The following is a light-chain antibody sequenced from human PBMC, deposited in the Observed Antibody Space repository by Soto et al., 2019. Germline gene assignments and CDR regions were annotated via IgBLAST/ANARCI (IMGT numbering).Light chain of an antibody. V-gene: IGKV1-5*01. CDR1: QSINNW. CDR3: QQYDNYPLT. Sequence: IQLTQSHSTLSASVGERVTLTCRASQSINNWLAWYQQKPGKAPKFLIYDASNLESGVPSRFSGSASGTEFTLTISSLQPDDFATYYCQQYDNYPLTFGGGTKVDIK. J-gene: IGKJ4*01. CDR2: DAS.